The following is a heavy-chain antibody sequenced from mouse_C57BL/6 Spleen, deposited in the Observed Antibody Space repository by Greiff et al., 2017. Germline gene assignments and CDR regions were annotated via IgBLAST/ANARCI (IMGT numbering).Heavy chain of an antibody. CDR1: GFTFSSYA. Sequence: EVQVVESGGGLVKPGGSLKLSCAASGFTFSSYAMSWVRQTPETRLEWVATISDGGSYTYSPDNVKGRFTISRDNAKNNLYLQMSHLKSEDTAMYYCARLRQLRLRRVAYWGQGTLVTVSA. V-gene: IGHV5-4*01. CDR3: ARLRQLRLRRVAY. CDR2: ISDGGSYT. J-gene: IGHJ3*01. D-gene: IGHD3-2*02.